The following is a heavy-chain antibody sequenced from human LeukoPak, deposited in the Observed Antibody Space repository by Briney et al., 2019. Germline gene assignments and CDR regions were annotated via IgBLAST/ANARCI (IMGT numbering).Heavy chain of an antibody. CDR2: ISGSGGST. CDR1: GFTFSSYA. D-gene: IGHD3-10*01. Sequence: GGSLRLSCAASGFTFSSYAMSWVRQAPGKGLEWVSAISGSGGSTYYADSVKGRFTISRDNSKNTLYLQMNSLRAEDTAVYYCAKSVLLWFGEVIFFDYWGQGTLVTVSS. CDR3: AKSVLLWFGEVIFFDY. V-gene: IGHV3-23*01. J-gene: IGHJ4*02.